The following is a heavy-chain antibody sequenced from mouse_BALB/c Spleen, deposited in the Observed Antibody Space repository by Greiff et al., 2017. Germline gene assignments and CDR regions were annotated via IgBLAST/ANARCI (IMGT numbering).Heavy chain of an antibody. J-gene: IGHJ3*01. CDR3: APIYDGYPAWFAY. Sequence: EVNVVESGGGLVKPGGSLKLSCAASGFTFSSYAMSWVRQTPEKRLEWVASISSGGSTYYPDSVKGRFTISRDNARNILYLQMSSLRSEDTAMYYCAPIYDGYPAWFAYWGQGTLVTVSA. CDR1: GFTFSSYA. D-gene: IGHD2-3*01. CDR2: ISSGGST. V-gene: IGHV5-6-5*01.